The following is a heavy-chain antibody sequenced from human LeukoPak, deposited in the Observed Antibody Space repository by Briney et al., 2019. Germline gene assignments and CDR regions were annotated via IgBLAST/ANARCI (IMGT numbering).Heavy chain of an antibody. CDR2: IYYSGST. Sequence: SETLSLTCTVSGGSISSYYWSWIRQPPGKGLEWIGYIYYSGSTNYNPSLKSRVTISVGTSKNQFSLKLISVTAADTAVYYCARYRNDFWSGYPYYFDYWGQGTLVTVSS. D-gene: IGHD3-3*01. J-gene: IGHJ4*02. V-gene: IGHV4-59*01. CDR3: ARYRNDFWSGYPYYFDY. CDR1: GGSISSYY.